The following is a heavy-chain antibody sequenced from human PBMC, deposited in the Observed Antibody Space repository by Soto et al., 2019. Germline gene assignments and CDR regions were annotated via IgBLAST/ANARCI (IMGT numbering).Heavy chain of an antibody. CDR1: GFTFSSYW. J-gene: IGHJ6*02. D-gene: IGHD6-6*01. CDR2: IKQDGSEK. V-gene: IGHV3-7*01. CDR3: ARVSGFYSSSFPQDYYYGMDV. Sequence: PGGSLRLSCAASGFTFSSYWMSWVRQAPGKGLEWVANIKQDGSEKYYVDSVKGRFTISRDNAKNSLYLQMNSLRAEDTAVYYCARVSGFYSSSFPQDYYYGMDVWGQGTTVTVSS.